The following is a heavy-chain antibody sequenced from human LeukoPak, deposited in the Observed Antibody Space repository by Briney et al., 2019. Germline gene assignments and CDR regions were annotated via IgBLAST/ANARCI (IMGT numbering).Heavy chain of an antibody. CDR1: GFTFSSYA. CDR2: ISGSGGST. Sequence: GGSLRLSCAASGFTFSSYAMSWVRQAPGKGLEWVSAISGSGGSTYYADSVKGRFTISGDNSKNTLYLQMNSLRAEDTAVYYCASANWGGPRRDYWGQGTLVTVSS. D-gene: IGHD7-27*01. CDR3: ASANWGGPRRDY. J-gene: IGHJ4*02. V-gene: IGHV3-23*01.